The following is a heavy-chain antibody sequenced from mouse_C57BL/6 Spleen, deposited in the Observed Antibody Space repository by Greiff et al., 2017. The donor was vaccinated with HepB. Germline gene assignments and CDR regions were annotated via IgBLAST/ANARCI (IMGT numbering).Heavy chain of an antibody. J-gene: IGHJ2*01. CDR1: GYAFSSSW. Sequence: VQLQQSGPELVKPGASVKISCKASGYAFSSSWMNWVKQRPGKGLEWIGRIYPGDGDTNYNGKFKGKATLTADKSSSTAYMQLSSLTSEDSAVYFCARSGYYGSSDFDYWGQGTTLTVSS. CDR3: ARSGYYGSSDFDY. V-gene: IGHV1-82*01. CDR2: IYPGDGDT. D-gene: IGHD1-1*01.